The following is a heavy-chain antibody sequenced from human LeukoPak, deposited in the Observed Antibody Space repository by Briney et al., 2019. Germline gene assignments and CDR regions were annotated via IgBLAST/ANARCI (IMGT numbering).Heavy chain of an antibody. CDR3: ARGIVVVVAAKTDYYYYYYMDV. CDR2: IYTSGST. Sequence: PSQTLSLTCTVSGGSISSGSYYWSWIRQPAGKGLEWIVRIYTSGSTNYNPSLKSRVTISVDTSKNQFSLKLSSVTAADTAVYYCARGIVVVVAAKTDYYYYYYMDVWGKGTTVTASS. CDR1: GGSISSGSYY. J-gene: IGHJ6*03. V-gene: IGHV4-61*02. D-gene: IGHD2-15*01.